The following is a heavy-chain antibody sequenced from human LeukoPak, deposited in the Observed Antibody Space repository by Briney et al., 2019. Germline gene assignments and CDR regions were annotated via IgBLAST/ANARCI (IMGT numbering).Heavy chain of an antibody. CDR2: INHSGST. Sequence: SETLSLTCAVYGGSFSGYYWGWIRQPPGKGLEWIGEINHSGSTNYNPSLKSRVTISVDTSKNQFSLKLSSVTAADTAVYYCARGSHGNYYYYYYMDVWGKGTTVTVSS. D-gene: IGHD1-1*01. J-gene: IGHJ6*03. CDR1: GGSFSGYY. CDR3: ARGSHGNYYYYYYMDV. V-gene: IGHV4-34*01.